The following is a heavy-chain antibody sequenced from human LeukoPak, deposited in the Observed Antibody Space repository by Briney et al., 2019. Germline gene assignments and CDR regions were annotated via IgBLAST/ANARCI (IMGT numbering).Heavy chain of an antibody. D-gene: IGHD3/OR15-3a*01. V-gene: IGHV4-61*01. CDR1: GGSVSSGSYY. CDR2: IYYSGST. CDR3: ARLPSGTRLDY. J-gene: IGHJ4*02. Sequence: SETLSLTCTVSGGSVSSGSYYWSWIRQPPGKGLEWIGYIYYSGSTNYNPSLKSRVTISVDTSKNQFSLKLSSVTVADTAVYYCARLPSGTRLDYWGQGTLVTVSS.